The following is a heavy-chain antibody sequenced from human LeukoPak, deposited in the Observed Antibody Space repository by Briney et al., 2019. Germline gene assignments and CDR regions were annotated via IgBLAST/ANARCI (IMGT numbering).Heavy chain of an antibody. Sequence: VASVKVSCKASGGTFSSYAISWVRQAPGQGLEWMGGIIPIFGTANYAQKFQGRVTITADESTSTAYMELSSLRSEDTAVYYCARSDYDFWSGYYAAIFDYWGQGTLATVSS. CDR3: ARSDYDFWSGYYAAIFDY. CDR1: GGTFSSYA. D-gene: IGHD3-3*01. V-gene: IGHV1-69*13. CDR2: IIPIFGTA. J-gene: IGHJ4*02.